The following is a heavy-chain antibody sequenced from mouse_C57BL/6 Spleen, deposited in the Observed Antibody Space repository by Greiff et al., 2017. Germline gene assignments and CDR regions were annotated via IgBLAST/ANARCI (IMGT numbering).Heavy chain of an antibody. CDR1: GFTFSSYA. J-gene: IGHJ1*03. V-gene: IGHV5-9-1*02. D-gene: IGHD1-1*01. CDR3: TREDYYGSSYWYFDV. CDR2: ISSGGDYI. Sequence: EVMLVESGEGLVKPGGSLKLSCAASGFTFSSYAMSWVRQTPEKRLEWVAYISSGGDYIYYADTVKGPFTISRDNARNTLYLQMSSLKSEDTALYYCTREDYYGSSYWYFDVWGTGTTVTVSS.